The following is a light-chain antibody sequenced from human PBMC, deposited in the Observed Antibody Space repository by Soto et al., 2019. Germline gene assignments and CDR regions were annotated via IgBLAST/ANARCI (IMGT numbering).Light chain of an antibody. CDR1: CSDVGGYNY. CDR2: AVN. CDR3: CSYAGSYTYV. V-gene: IGLV2-11*01. J-gene: IGLJ1*01. Sequence: QSVLTQPRSVSGSPGQSVTISCTGTCSDVGGYNYVSWYQQHPGKAPKLMIYAVNARPSGVPDRFSGSKSGNTASLTISGLQAEDEADYYCCSYAGSYTYVFGTGTKLTVL.